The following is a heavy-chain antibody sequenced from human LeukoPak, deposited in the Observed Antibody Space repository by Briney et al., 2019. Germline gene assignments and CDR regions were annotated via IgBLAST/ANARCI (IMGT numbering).Heavy chain of an antibody. CDR2: ISHDGSNK. V-gene: IGHV3-30*04. CDR1: AFTFSGYS. J-gene: IGHJ3*02. D-gene: IGHD1-1*01. CDR3: ARVGFDYNWYDAFDI. Sequence: PGRSLRLSCVVSAFTFSGYSMHWVRQAPGKGLEWVALISHDGSNKYCADSLKGRFTISRDNSKNTLFLQMNSLRPEDTAVYYCARVGFDYNWYDAFDIWGQGTMVTVSS.